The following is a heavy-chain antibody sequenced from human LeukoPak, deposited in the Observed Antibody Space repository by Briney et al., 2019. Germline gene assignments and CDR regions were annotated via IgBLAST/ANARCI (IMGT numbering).Heavy chain of an antibody. Sequence: GGSLRLSYLVSGIPFSEYYMNWIRQAPGKGLEWISYISSSSSYTDYADSVKGRFTISRDNAKSALYLQMNSLRLEDTAVNYCAAGTAADFWGQGTLVTVSS. CDR3: AAGTAADF. J-gene: IGHJ4*02. V-gene: IGHV3-11*03. D-gene: IGHD6-13*01. CDR1: GIPFSEYY. CDR2: ISSSSSYT.